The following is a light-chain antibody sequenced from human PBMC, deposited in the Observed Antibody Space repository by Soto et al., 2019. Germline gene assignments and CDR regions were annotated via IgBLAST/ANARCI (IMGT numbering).Light chain of an antibody. CDR3: SSYTSSSTPGV. V-gene: IGLV2-14*01. CDR2: EVS. J-gene: IGLJ3*02. Sequence: QSALTQPASVSGSPGQSITISCTGTSSDVGGYNYVSWYQQHPGKAPKLMIYEVSNRPSGVSNRFSDSKSGNTASLTISGLQAEDEADYYCSSYTSSSTPGVFGGGTKLTVL. CDR1: SSDVGGYNY.